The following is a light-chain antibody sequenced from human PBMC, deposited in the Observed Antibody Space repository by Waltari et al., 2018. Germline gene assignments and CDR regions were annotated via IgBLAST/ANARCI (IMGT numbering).Light chain of an antibody. CDR3: QQSYRTPPLT. V-gene: IGKV1-39*01. Sequence: DIQMTQSPSPLSASVGERVTTTCRASQSISGYLNWYQQKPGKAPQVLIYATSSLQSGVPSRFSGSGSGTDFTLTITSLQPEDFATYYCQQSYRTPPLTFGGGTKVEIK. CDR2: ATS. CDR1: QSISGY. J-gene: IGKJ4*01.